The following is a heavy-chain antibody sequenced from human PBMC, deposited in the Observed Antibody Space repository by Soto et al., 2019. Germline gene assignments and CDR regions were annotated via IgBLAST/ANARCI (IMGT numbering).Heavy chain of an antibody. J-gene: IGHJ2*01. CDR2: IIPILGIM. CDR1: GDTFSSYS. V-gene: IGHV1-69*02. Sequence: QVQLVQSGAEVKKPGSSVKVSCKAYGDTFSSYSFSWVRQAPGQGLEWMGRIIPILGIMSYAQKFQGRVTITADKSTSTAYMELGSLRSEDTDVYYWARGIGLDLWGRGTLVTVSS. CDR3: ARGIGLDL.